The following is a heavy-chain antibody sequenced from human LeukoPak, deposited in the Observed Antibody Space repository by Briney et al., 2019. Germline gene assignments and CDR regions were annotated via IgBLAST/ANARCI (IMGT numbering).Heavy chain of an antibody. J-gene: IGHJ4*02. D-gene: IGHD3-16*01. CDR1: GFTFSGYN. CDR3: ARGGREVFDY. Sequence: PGGSLRLSCAASGFTFSGYNMNWVRQAPGKGLEWVSSISSSSSYIYYADSVKGRFTISRDNAKNSLYLQMNSLRAEDTAVYYCARGGREVFDYWGQGTLVTVSS. V-gene: IGHV3-21*01. CDR2: ISSSSSYI.